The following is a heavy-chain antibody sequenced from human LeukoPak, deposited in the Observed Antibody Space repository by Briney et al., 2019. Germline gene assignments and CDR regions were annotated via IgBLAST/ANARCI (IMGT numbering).Heavy chain of an antibody. CDR1: GGTFSSYA. D-gene: IGHD3-10*01. CDR3: ARDVAGVEAFDI. V-gene: IGHV1-69*01. Sequence: ASVKVSCKASGGTFSSYAISWVRLAPGQGLEWMGGIIPIFGTANYAQKFQGRVTITADESTSTAYMELSSLRSEDTAVYYCARDVAGVEAFDIWGQGTMVTVSS. CDR2: IIPIFGTA. J-gene: IGHJ3*02.